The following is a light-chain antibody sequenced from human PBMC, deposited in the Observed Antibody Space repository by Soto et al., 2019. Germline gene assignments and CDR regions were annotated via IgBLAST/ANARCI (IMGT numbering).Light chain of an antibody. Sequence: EIVLTQSPGTLSFSPGERATLSCRASQSVTGSQLAWYQQKPGQAPRLLIYGASSRATGIPDRFSGSGSGTDFTLTISRLEPEDFAVYYCQQYGSSGGALGPGTKVDLK. CDR2: GAS. J-gene: IGKJ3*01. V-gene: IGKV3-20*01. CDR3: QQYGSSGGA. CDR1: QSVTGSQ.